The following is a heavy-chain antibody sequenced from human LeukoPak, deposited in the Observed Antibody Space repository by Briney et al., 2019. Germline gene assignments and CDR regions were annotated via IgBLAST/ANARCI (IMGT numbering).Heavy chain of an antibody. Sequence: AVKVSCKASGGTFSSYAISWVRQAPGQGLEWMGGIIPIFGTANYAQKFQGRVTITADESTSTAYMELSSLRSEDTAVYYCARDGRDGYNSAWDYWGQGTLVTVSS. V-gene: IGHV1-69*13. D-gene: IGHD5-24*01. CDR1: GGTFSSYA. CDR2: IIPIFGTA. J-gene: IGHJ4*02. CDR3: ARDGRDGYNSAWDY.